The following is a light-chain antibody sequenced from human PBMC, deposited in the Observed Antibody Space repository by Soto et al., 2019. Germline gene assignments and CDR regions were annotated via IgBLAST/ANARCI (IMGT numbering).Light chain of an antibody. Sequence: QSVLTRPPSASGTPGQRVTISCSRSSSNIGSNTVNWYQQLPGTAPKLLIYNNNQRPSGVPDRFSGSKSGTSASLAISGLQSEDEADYYCAAWDDSLNGLVFGTGTKVTVL. CDR2: NNN. J-gene: IGLJ1*01. CDR3: AAWDDSLNGLV. V-gene: IGLV1-44*01. CDR1: SSNIGSNT.